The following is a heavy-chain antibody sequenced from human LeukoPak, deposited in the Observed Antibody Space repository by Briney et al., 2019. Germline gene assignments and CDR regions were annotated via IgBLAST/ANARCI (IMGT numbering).Heavy chain of an antibody. CDR1: GCTFSSYG. CDR3: ARGSKTAGTIYSFDY. J-gene: IGHJ4*02. CDR2: ISVSVDST. D-gene: IGHD6-13*01. Sequence: GGALRLSCAASGCTFSSYGMSWVRQAPGKGLEWVSGISVSVDSTYYADSVKGRFTISRDNSKNTVYLQMNSLRAEDTAVYYCARGSKTAGTIYSFDYWGQGTLVTVSS. V-gene: IGHV3-23*01.